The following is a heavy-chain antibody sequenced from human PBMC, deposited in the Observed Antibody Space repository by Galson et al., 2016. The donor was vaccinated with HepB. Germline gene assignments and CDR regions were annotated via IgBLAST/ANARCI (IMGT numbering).Heavy chain of an antibody. CDR2: INFSNGGT. V-gene: IGHV3-23*01. J-gene: IGHJ4*02. Sequence: SLRLSCAASGFTFTTNAMSWVRQAPGKGLEWVSAINFSNGGTYYAGSVKGRFTISRDNSKNTLYLQMNSLRAEDTAVYYCASGQNIATTGWGRAFDYWGQGALVTVSS. CDR1: GFTFTTNA. D-gene: IGHD6-13*01. CDR3: ASGQNIATTGWGRAFDY.